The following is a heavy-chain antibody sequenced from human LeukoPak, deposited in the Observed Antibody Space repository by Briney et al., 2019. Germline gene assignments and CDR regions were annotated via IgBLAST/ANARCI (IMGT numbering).Heavy chain of an antibody. J-gene: IGHJ4*02. CDR1: GGSISSYY. CDR3: ARLDSSGYHTY. V-gene: IGHV4-59*08. D-gene: IGHD3-22*01. CDR2: IYYSGST. Sequence: SETLSLTCTVSGGSISSYYWSWIWQPPGKGLEWIGDIYYSGSTNYNPSLKSRVTISVDTSKNQFSLKLSSVTAADTAVYYCARLDSSGYHTYWGQGTLVTVSS.